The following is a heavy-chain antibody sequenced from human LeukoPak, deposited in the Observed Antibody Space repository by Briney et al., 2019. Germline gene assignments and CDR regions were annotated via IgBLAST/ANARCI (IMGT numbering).Heavy chain of an antibody. CDR1: GFTLSSYW. J-gene: IGHJ4*02. Sequence: GGSLRLSCAASGFTLSSYWMTWVRQAPGKGLEWVAKIKPDGSKEYYVDSVKGRFTISRDNAKNSLYLKMNSLRAEDTAVYYCARDAMRGGDPDHWGQGTLVTVSP. D-gene: IGHD2-2*01. CDR2: IKPDGSKE. V-gene: IGHV3-7*03. CDR3: ARDAMRGGDPDH.